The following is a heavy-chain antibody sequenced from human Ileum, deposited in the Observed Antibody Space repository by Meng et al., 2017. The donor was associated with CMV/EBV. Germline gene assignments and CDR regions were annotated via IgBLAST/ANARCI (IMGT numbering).Heavy chain of an antibody. J-gene: IGHJ4*02. CDR2: IHYSGST. CDR3: SYSPPQRGNSYLGVFDY. V-gene: IGHV4-30-4*01. CDR1: GSSISGRTSF. D-gene: IGHD3-10*01. Sequence: LRALDPGLVGPSHTHPCTFPASGSSISGRTSFWNLIRQPPEKRVEWLGYIHYSGSTHYKPSLKSRKTIFTDTSSKHFSLRLRSVNAPNTDVYYWSYSPPQRGNSYLGVFDYWGQGALVTVSS.